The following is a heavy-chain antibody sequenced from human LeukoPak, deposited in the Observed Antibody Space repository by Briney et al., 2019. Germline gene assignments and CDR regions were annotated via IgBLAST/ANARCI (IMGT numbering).Heavy chain of an antibody. J-gene: IGHJ4*02. V-gene: IGHV3-23*01. D-gene: IGHD4-23*01. CDR3: AKDAPTVLILFDY. Sequence: GGSLRLSCAASGLTFSSYAMSWVRRAPGKGLEWVSAISGSGGSTYYADSVKGRFTISRGNSKNTLYLQMNSLRGEDTAVYYCAKDAPTVLILFDYWGQGTLVTVSS. CDR1: GLTFSSYA. CDR2: ISGSGGST.